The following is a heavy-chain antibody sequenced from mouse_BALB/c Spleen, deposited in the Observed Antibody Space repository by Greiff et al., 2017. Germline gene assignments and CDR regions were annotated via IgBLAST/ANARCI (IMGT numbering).Heavy chain of an antibody. D-gene: IGHD3-2*02. CDR2: ISSGSSTI. V-gene: IGHV5-17*02. CDR3: ARSGFRGPFAY. J-gene: IGHJ3*01. Sequence: EVKLMESGGGLVQPGGSRKLSCAASGFTFSSFGMHWVRQAPEKGLEWVAYISSGSSTIYYADTVKGRFTISRDNPKNTLFLQMTSLRSEDTAMYYCARSGFRGPFAYWGQGTLVTVSA. CDR1: GFTFSSFG.